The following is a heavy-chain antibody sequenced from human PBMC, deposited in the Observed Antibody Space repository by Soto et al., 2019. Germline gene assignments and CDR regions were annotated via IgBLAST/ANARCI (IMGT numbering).Heavy chain of an antibody. Sequence: NPGGSLRLSCAASGFTFSSYSMNWVRQAPGKGLEWVSSISSSSSYIYYADSVKGRFTISRDNAKNSLYLQMNSLRAEDTAVYYCAREGTIFGVGPGGPYYYYGMDVWGQGTTVTVSS. D-gene: IGHD3-3*01. J-gene: IGHJ6*02. CDR1: GFTFSSYS. CDR3: AREGTIFGVGPGGPYYYYGMDV. CDR2: ISSSSSYI. V-gene: IGHV3-21*01.